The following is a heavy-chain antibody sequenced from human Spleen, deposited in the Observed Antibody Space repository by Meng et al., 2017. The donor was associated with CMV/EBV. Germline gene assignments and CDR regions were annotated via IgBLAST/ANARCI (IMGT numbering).Heavy chain of an antibody. CDR2: IDYRGRA. CDR3: ASIDFLSGFQFDY. CDR1: GGSISSSRYY. J-gene: IGHJ4*02. V-gene: IGHV4-39*07. D-gene: IGHD3-3*01. Sequence: SETLSLTCTVSGGSISSSRYYWGWIRQPPGKGLEWIATIDYRGRAYYNPSLKSRVTISSNTSKNQFSLNLRSVTAADIAMYYCASIDFLSGFQFDYWGQGTLVTVSS.